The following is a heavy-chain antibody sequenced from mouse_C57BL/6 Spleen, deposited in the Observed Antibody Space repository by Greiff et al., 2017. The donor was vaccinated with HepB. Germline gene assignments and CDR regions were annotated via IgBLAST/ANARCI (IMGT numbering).Heavy chain of an antibody. V-gene: IGHV1-61*01. D-gene: IGHD4-1*01. J-gene: IGHJ3*01. CDR1: GYTFTSYW. Sequence: QVQLQQPGAELVRPGSSVKLSCKASGYTFTSYWMDWVKQRPGQGLEWIGNIYPSDSETHYNQKFKDKATLTVDKSSSTAYMQLSSLTSEDSAVYYCARLTGTRAWFAYWGQGTLVTVSA. CDR3: ARLTGTRAWFAY. CDR2: IYPSDSET.